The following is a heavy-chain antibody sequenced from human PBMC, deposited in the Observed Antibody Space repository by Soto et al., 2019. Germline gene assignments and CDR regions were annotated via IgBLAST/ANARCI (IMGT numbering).Heavy chain of an antibody. CDR3: AIATIAAAGTHYYYYYGMDV. V-gene: IGHV1-18*04. Sequence: GAAVKVSCKASGDTFTSYGISWVRQAPGQGLEWMGWISAYNGNTSYAQKLQGRVTMTTDTSTSTAYMELRSLRSDDTAAYYCAIATIAAAGTHYYYYYGMDVWGQGTTVTVSS. D-gene: IGHD6-13*01. CDR2: ISAYNGNT. CDR1: GDTFTSYG. J-gene: IGHJ6*02.